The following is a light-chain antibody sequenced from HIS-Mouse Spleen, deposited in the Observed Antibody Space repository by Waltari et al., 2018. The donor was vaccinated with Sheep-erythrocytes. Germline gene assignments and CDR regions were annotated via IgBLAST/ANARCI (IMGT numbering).Light chain of an antibody. V-gene: IGKV1-5*03. CDR1: QSISSW. CDR3: QQYNSSLT. J-gene: IGKJ3*01. Sequence: DIQMTQSPSTLSASVGDRVTITGRASQSISSWLAWYQQKPGKAPKLLIYKASSLESGVPSRFSGSGSGTEFTLTISSLQPDDFATYYCQQYNSSLTFGPGTKVDIK. CDR2: KAS.